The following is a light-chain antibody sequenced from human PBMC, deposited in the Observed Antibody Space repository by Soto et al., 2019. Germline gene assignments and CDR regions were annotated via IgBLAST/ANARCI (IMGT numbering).Light chain of an antibody. CDR3: SSYTSRSTLV. CDR1: SSDVGGYTY. J-gene: IGLJ1*01. CDR2: EVT. V-gene: IGLV2-14*01. Sequence: QSALTQPASVSGSPRQSITISCTGASSDVGGYTYVSWYQQHPGKAPKLMIYEVTNRPSGVSNRFSGSKSGNTASLTISGLQAEDEADYYCSSYTSRSTLVFGTGTKVTVL.